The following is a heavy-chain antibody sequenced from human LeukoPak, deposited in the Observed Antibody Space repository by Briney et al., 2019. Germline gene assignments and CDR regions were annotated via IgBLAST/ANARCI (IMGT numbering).Heavy chain of an antibody. CDR2: ISYDGSKK. J-gene: IGHJ4*02. D-gene: IGHD1-20*01. Sequence: QPGRSLRLSCVASGFTFSTCGMHWVRQAPGKGLEWVAVISYDGSKKYYGDSVKGRFTISRDNSKNMLYLQMNSLRAEDTAVYYCARVPNWNDWIWIDYWGQGTLVTVSS. V-gene: IGHV3-30*03. CDR3: ARVPNWNDWIWIDY. CDR1: GFTFSTCG.